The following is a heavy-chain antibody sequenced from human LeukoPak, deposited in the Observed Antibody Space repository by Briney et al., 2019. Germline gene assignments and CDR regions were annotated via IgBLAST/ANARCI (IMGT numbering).Heavy chain of an antibody. CDR1: GFTFSSYA. J-gene: IGHJ6*02. CDR3: ARAAYHYGMDV. CDR2: ISYDGRNK. V-gene: IGHV3-30*04. Sequence: GGSLRLSCAASGFTFSSYAMHWVRQAPGKGLEWVAVISYDGRNKYYADSVKGRFTISRDNSKNTLYLQMNSLRAEDTAVYYCARAAYHYGMDVWGQGTTVTVSS.